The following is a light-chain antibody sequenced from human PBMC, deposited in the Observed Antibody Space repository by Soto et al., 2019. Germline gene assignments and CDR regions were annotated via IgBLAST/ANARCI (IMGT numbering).Light chain of an antibody. V-gene: IGLV1-47*01. J-gene: IGLJ1*01. CDR2: KNN. Sequence: QSVLTQPPSASGTPGQRVTISCSGSSSNIGNNDVYWYQQFPGTAPKLVVYKNNQRPSRVPDRFSGSKSGTSASLAISGLRSEDEADYYCAAWDDSLGEVFGTGTKVTVL. CDR3: AAWDDSLGEV. CDR1: SSNIGNND.